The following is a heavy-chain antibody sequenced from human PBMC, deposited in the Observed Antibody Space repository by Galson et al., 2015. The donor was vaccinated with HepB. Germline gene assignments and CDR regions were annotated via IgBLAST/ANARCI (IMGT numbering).Heavy chain of an antibody. CDR2: INPNSGGT. Sequence: SVKVSCKASGYTFTGYYMHWVRQAPGQGLEWMGRINPNSGGTNYAQKFQGRVTMTRDTSISTAYMELSRLRSDDTAVYYCARDLLEGTISNNWFDPWGQGTLVTVSS. J-gene: IGHJ5*02. CDR1: GYTFTGYY. CDR3: ARDLLEGTISNNWFDP. V-gene: IGHV1-2*06. D-gene: IGHD3-9*01.